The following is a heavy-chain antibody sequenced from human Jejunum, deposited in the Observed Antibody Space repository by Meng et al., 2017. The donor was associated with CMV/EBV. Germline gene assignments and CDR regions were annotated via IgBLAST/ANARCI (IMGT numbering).Heavy chain of an antibody. CDR1: GFTFSSFA. J-gene: IGHJ4*02. D-gene: IGHD4-11*01. V-gene: IGHV3-23*01. Sequence: AASGFTFSSFALSWVRQAPGEGLEWVSTVSGSGGTTYNADSVKGRFTSSRDNSKNTLYLQMNSLRAEDTAVYYWAKEDYSNDFDYWGQGTLVTVSS. CDR3: AKEDYSNDFDY. CDR2: VSGSGGTT.